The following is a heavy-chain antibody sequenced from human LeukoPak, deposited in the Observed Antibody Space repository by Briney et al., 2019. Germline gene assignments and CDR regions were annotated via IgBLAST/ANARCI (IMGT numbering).Heavy chain of an antibody. D-gene: IGHD3-10*01. CDR3: ARDSKRFGPEGAFDI. V-gene: IGHV3-23*01. J-gene: IGHJ3*02. CDR2: ISGSGDST. Sequence: GGSLRLSCAASGFTFSCYAMNWVRQAPGKGLEWVSTISGSGDSTYYADSVKGRFTISRDNSKNTLYLQMNSLRAEDTAVYYCARDSKRFGPEGAFDIWGQGTMVTVSS. CDR1: GFTFSCYA.